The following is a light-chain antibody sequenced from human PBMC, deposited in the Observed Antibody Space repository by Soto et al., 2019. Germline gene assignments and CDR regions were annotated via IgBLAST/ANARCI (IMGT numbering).Light chain of an antibody. CDR1: SSDVGGYNY. V-gene: IGLV2-8*01. CDR3: SSYAGSNNLGV. J-gene: IGLJ2*01. CDR2: EVN. Sequence: QSALTQPPSASGSPGQSVTISCSGTSSDVGGYNYVSWYQQHPGKAPKVMIYEVNKRPSGVPDRFSGSKSGNTASLTVSGLQAEDEADYYCSSYAGSNNLGVFGGGTKVTVL.